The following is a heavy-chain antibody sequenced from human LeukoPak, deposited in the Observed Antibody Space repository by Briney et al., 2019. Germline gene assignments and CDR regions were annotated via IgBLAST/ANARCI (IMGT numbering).Heavy chain of an antibody. CDR3: AKLSRSRGKFDY. Sequence: GGSLRLSCVASGFSFGSYAMSWVRQAPGKGLEWVSAISGSGGSTYYADSVKGRFTISRDNSKNTLYLQMNSLRAEDTAVYYCAKLSRSRGKFDYWGQGTLVTVSS. J-gene: IGHJ4*02. CDR1: GFSFGSYA. V-gene: IGHV3-23*01. CDR2: ISGSGGST.